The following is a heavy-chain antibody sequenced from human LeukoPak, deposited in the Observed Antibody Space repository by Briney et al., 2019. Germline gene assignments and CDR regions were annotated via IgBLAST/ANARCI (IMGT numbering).Heavy chain of an antibody. V-gene: IGHV4-59*08. Sequence: PSETLSLTCTVSGGSISSYYWSWIRQPPGKGLEWIGYIYYSGSTNYNPSLKSRVTISVDTSKNQFSLKLNSVTAADTAVYYCASQIGATLDYWGQGTLVTVSS. J-gene: IGHJ4*02. CDR1: GGSISSYY. D-gene: IGHD1-26*01. CDR2: IYYSGST. CDR3: ASQIGATLDY.